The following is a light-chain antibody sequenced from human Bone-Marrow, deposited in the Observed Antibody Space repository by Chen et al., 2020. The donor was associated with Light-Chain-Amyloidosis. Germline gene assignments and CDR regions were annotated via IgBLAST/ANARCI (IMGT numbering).Light chain of an antibody. CDR3: QVWDSGSDGGV. Sequence: SYVLAQPLSVSVAPGHTARLTSGGNNIGSNSVHWYHQKPGQAPILVVYDDSDRTSGIPERSSGSNSGNTTTRTISRDEAGDEADYYCQVWDSGSDGGVFGGGTKLTVL. CDR1: NIGSNS. CDR2: DDS. V-gene: IGLV3-21*02. J-gene: IGLJ3*02.